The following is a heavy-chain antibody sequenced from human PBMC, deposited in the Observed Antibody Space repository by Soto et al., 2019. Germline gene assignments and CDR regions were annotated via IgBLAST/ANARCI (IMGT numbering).Heavy chain of an antibody. CDR3: ARHSVAAGKGPYFQH. D-gene: IGHD6-13*01. Sequence: PSETLSLTCTVSGGSISSYDGSWIRQPPGKGLEWIGDIYYSGSTNYNPSLKSRGTMSVDTSKNQFSLKLSSVPAADTAVYYCARHSVAAGKGPYFQHWGQGTLVTVSS. CDR2: IYYSGST. J-gene: IGHJ1*01. V-gene: IGHV4-59*08. CDR1: GGSISSYD.